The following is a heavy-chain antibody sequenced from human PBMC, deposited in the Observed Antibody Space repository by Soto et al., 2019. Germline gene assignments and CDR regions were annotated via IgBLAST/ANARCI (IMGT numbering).Heavy chain of an antibody. V-gene: IGHV1-46*03. Sequence: ASVKVSCKASGGTFTNYYIHWVRQAPGQGLEWMGVINPTGGRASYAPKFQGRVTLTRDTSTSTAYMELSSLRSDDTAVYFCSRLTTMVREINDDPFDFWGQGTLVTVSS. CDR1: GGTFTNYY. CDR2: INPTGGRA. D-gene: IGHD3-10*01. J-gene: IGHJ4*03. CDR3: SRLTTMVREINDDPFDF.